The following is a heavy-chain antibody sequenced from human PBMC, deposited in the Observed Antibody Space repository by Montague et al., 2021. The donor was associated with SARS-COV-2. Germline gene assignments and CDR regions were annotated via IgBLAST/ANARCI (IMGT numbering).Heavy chain of an antibody. CDR2: ISSSCSTI. CDR1: GFTFSSYE. Sequence: SLRLSCAASGFTFSSYEMNWVRQAPGKGLEWVSYISSSCSTIYYXXSLKGRFTISRDNAKNSLYQQMNSLRAEDTAVYYCARDGALYSSGWWGGDFDYWGQGTLVTVSS. V-gene: IGHV3-48*03. J-gene: IGHJ4*02. D-gene: IGHD6-19*01. CDR3: ARDGALYSSGWWGGDFDY.